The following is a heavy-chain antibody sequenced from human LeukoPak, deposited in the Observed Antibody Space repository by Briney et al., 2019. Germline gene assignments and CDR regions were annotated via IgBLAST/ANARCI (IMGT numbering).Heavy chain of an antibody. D-gene: IGHD3-3*01. J-gene: IGHJ6*03. Sequence: GGSLRLSCAASGFTFSSYWMSWVRQAPGKGLEWVANIKQDGSEKYYVDSVKGRFTISRDNAKNSLYLQMNSLRAEDTAVYYCARIDTYYDFWSGYYYYYYMDVWGKGTTVTVSS. CDR3: ARIDTYYDFWSGYYYYYYMDV. CDR2: IKQDGSEK. CDR1: GFTFSSYW. V-gene: IGHV3-7*01.